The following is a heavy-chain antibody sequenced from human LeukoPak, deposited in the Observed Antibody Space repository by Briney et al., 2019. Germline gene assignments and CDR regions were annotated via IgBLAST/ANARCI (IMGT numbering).Heavy chain of an antibody. V-gene: IGHV3-43*01. CDR3: AKETSGTYGS. J-gene: IGHJ5*02. CDR2: ITWDGGSI. Sequence: GGSLRLSCAASGFTFDDSTMHWVRQAPGKGLEWVSLITWDGGSIFYADSVKGRFTISRDNSKNSLYLRMDSLRAEDTAFYYCAKETSGTYGSWGPVTLVTVSS. D-gene: IGHD1-26*01. CDR1: GFTFDDST.